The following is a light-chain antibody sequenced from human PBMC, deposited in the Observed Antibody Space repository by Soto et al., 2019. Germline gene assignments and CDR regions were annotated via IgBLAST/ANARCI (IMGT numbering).Light chain of an antibody. V-gene: IGKV3-20*01. CDR1: QSVSNNY. J-gene: IGKJ1*01. CDR3: QQYGSSGT. CDR2: GAS. Sequence: HGERATLSCRASQSVSNNYLAWYQQKPGQAPRLLIYGASNRATGIPDRFSGSGSGTDFTLTISRLEPEDFAVYYCQQYGSSGTFGQGTKVDIK.